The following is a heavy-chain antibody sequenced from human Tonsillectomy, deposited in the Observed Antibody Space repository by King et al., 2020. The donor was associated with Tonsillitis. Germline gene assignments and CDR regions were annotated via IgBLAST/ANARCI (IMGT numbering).Heavy chain of an antibody. D-gene: IGHD6-19*01. J-gene: IGHJ4*02. CDR2: IIPVLDAG. CDR1: GGSSTNNV. V-gene: IGHV1-69*06. Sequence: VQLVESGAEVKKAGSSVKVSCKAFGGSSTNNVLNWVRQAPGKGLEWMGGIIPVLDAGNYAQKFQGRVTITAEKSTNTAFMELRSLRSEDTAVYYCVRALGMAGFDDWGQGTLVTVSS. CDR3: VRALGMAGFDD.